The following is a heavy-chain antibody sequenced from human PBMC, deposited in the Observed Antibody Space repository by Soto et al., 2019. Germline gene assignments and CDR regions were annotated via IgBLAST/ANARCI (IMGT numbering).Heavy chain of an antibody. CDR3: ARGGSSSIFIPGWFDP. CDR1: GGSISSSSYY. V-gene: IGHV4-39*01. Sequence: QLQLQESGPGLVKPSETLSLTCTVSGGSISSSSYYWGWIRQPPGKALEWIGSIYYSGSTYYNPSLKSRVTISVDTSKNQFALKLSSVTAADTAVYYCARGGSSSIFIPGWFDPWGQGTLVTVSS. D-gene: IGHD6-6*01. CDR2: IYYSGST. J-gene: IGHJ5*02.